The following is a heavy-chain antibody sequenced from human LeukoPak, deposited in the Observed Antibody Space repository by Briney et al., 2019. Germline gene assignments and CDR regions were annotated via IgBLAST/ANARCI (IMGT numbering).Heavy chain of an antibody. D-gene: IGHD6-13*01. CDR2: IYYSGST. CDR1: GGSISSGDYY. V-gene: IGHV4-30-4*01. J-gene: IGHJ4*02. CDR3: ARGPGIAAAGTFDY. Sequence: SETLSLTCTVSGGSISSGDYYWSWIRQPPGKGLEWIVYIYYSGSTYYNPSLKSRVTISVDTSKNQFSLKLSSVTAADTAVFYCARGPGIAAAGTFDYWGQGTLVTVSS.